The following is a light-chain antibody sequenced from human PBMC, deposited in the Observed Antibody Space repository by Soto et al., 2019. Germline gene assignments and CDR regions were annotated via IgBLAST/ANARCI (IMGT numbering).Light chain of an antibody. J-gene: IGKJ4*01. V-gene: IGKV1-5*01. CDR1: QSISSW. CDR3: QKYNSAHLT. CDR2: DAS. Sequence: PLAESGRDRGTITCRASQSISSWLAWYQQKPGKAPKLLIYDASSLESGVPSRFSGSGSGTDFTLTISSLQPEDVATYYCQKYNSAHLTFGGGTKVDIK.